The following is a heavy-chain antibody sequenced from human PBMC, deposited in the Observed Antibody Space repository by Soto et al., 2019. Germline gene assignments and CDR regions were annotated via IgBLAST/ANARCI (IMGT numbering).Heavy chain of an antibody. CDR1: GGTFSSYA. V-gene: IGHV1-69*13. CDR3: ARPGYSSDWSGGSYYYGMDV. Sequence: SVKVSCKASGGTFSSYAISWVRQAPGQGLEWMGGIIPIFGTANYAQKFQGRVTITADESTSTAYMELSSLRSEDTAVYYCARPGYSSDWSGGSYYYGMDVWGQGTTVTVSS. CDR2: IIPIFGTA. D-gene: IGHD6-19*01. J-gene: IGHJ6*02.